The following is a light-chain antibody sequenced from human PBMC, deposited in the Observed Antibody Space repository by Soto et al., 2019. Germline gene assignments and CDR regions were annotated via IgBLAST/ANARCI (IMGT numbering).Light chain of an antibody. V-gene: IGLV2-11*01. J-gene: IGLJ2*01. CDR2: DVS. CDR1: SSDVGGYNY. Sequence: QSALTQPRSVSGSPGPSVTISCTGTSSDVGGYNYFSWYQQHPGKAPKLMIYDVSKRPSGVPDRFSGSKSGNTDSLTISGLQAEDEADYYCCSYAGSYTFHVVFCGGTKLTVL. CDR3: CSYAGSYTFHVV.